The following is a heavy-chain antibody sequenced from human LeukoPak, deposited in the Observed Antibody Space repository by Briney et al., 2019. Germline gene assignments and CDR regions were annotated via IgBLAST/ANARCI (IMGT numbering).Heavy chain of an antibody. V-gene: IGHV4-39*01. D-gene: IGHD1-14*01. CDR2: IYYSGST. CDR1: GGSISSSSYF. CDR3: ARHSRSNHGFDY. Sequence: KPSETLSLTCTVSGGSISSSSYFWGSIRQPPGKGLEWIGNIYYSGSTSYTPSLKSRVTISVDTSKNQFSLKVSSVTAADTAVYYCARHSRSNHGFDYWGQGTLVTVSS. J-gene: IGHJ4*02.